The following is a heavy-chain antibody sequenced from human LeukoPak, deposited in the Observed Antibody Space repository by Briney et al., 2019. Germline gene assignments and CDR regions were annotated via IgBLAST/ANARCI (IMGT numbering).Heavy chain of an antibody. V-gene: IGHV1-69*02. Sequence: SVKVSCKASGGTFSSYTISWVRQAPGQGLEWMGRIIPILGIANYAQKFQGRVTLTADKSTSTAYMELSRMSSEDTAVYYCERASTGDPLLDYWGQRTLLTVSS. CDR3: ERASTGDPLLDY. CDR1: GGTFSSYT. J-gene: IGHJ4*02. CDR2: IIPILGIA.